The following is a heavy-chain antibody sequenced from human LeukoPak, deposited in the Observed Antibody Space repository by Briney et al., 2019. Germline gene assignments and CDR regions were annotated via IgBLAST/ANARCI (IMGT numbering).Heavy chain of an antibody. D-gene: IGHD1-26*01. J-gene: IGHJ5*02. Sequence: SETLSLTCTVSGGSISRYYWSWIRQPPGKGLEWIGFLYHSGSTYYNPSLKSRVTISVDRSKNQFSLSLSSVTAADTAVYHCARGSVIGATSSYHFDPWGQGTLVTVSS. CDR2: LYHSGST. CDR1: GGSISRYY. CDR3: ARGSVIGATSSYHFDP. V-gene: IGHV4-59*12.